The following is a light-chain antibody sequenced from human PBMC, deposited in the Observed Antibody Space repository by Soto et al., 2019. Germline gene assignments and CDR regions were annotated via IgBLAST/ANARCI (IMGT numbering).Light chain of an antibody. CDR2: DAS. CDR3: QQYDSYSWT. V-gene: IGKV1-5*01. J-gene: IGKJ1*01. Sequence: IRMTQSPSSLAASTGDIVTITCRASQTISSWLAWYQQKPGKAPKLLIYDASSLESGVPSRFSGSGSGTEFTLTISSLQTDDFASYYCQQYDSYSWTFGQGTKVDIK. CDR1: QTISSW.